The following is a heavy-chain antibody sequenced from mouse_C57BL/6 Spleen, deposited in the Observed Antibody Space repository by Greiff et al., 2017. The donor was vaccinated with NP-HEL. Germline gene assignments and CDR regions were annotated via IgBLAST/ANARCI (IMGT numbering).Heavy chain of an antibody. Sequence: EVKLVESGGGLVKPGGSLKLSCAASGFTFSDYGMHWVRQAPEKGLEWVAYISSGSSTIYYADTVKGRFTISRDNAKNTLFLQMTSLRSEDTAMYYCARGMSKGHPHFDDWGQGTTLTVSS. CDR1: GFTFSDYG. J-gene: IGHJ2*01. CDR2: ISSGSSTI. D-gene: IGHD1-3*01. CDR3: ARGMSKGHPHFDD. V-gene: IGHV5-17*01.